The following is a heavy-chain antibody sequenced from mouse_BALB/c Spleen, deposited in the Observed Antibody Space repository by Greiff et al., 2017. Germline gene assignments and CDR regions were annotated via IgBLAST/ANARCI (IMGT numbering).Heavy chain of an antibody. V-gene: IGHV5-6-4*01. J-gene: IGHJ3*01. CDR3: TREKGSPFAY. CDR2: ISSGGSYT. D-gene: IGHD1-1*02. CDR1: GFTFSSYT. Sequence: DVMLVESGGGLVKPGGSLKLSCAASGFTFSSYTMSWVRQTPEKRLEWVATISSGGSYTYYPDSVKGRFTISRDNAKNTLYLQMSSLKSEDTAMYYCTREKGSPFAYWGQGTLVTVSA.